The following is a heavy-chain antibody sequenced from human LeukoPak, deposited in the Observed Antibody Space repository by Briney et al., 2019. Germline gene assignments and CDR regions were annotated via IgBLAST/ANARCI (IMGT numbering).Heavy chain of an antibody. J-gene: IGHJ6*03. CDR1: GGSISSHY. CDR2: IYYSGST. CDR3: ARVPTDWLLDRGKHYYYMDV. V-gene: IGHV4-59*11. Sequence: SETLSLTCTVSGGSISSHYWSWIRQPPGEGLEWIGYIYYSGSTNYNPSLKSRVTISVDTSKNQFSLKLSSVTAADTAVYYCARVPTDWLLDRGKHYYYMDVWGKGTTVTVSS. D-gene: IGHD3-9*01.